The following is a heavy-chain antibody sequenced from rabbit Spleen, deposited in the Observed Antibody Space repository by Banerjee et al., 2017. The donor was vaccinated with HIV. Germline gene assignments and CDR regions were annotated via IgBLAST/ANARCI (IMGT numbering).Heavy chain of an antibody. CDR3: ARRNDGWYRAFDS. Sequence: QEQLEESGGDLVKPEGSLTLTCTASGFSFSSNYWMCWVRQAPGKGLEWIGCIYTGSGSTYYASWAKGRFTISKTSSTTVTLQMTSLTAADTATYFCARRNDGWYRAFDSWGQGTLVTVS. CDR2: IYTGSGST. CDR1: GFSFSSNYW. D-gene: IGHD1-1*01. V-gene: IGHV1S45*01. J-gene: IGHJ2*01.